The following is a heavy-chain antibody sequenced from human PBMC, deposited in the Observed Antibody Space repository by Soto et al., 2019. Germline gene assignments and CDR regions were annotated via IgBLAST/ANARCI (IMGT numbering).Heavy chain of an antibody. V-gene: IGHV1-18*01. CDR1: GYTFTSYG. CDR3: AREPPSSTVGYYYYMDV. D-gene: IGHD4-17*01. Sequence: ASVKVSCKASGYTFTSYGISWVRQAPGQGLEGMGWISAYNGNTNYAQKLQGRVTMTTDTSTRTAYMELRSLRSDDTAVYYCAREPPSSTVGYYYYMDVWGKGTTVTVSS. CDR2: ISAYNGNT. J-gene: IGHJ6*03.